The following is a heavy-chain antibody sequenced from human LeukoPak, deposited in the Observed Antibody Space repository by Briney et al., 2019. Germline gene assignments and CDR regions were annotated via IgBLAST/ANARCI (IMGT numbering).Heavy chain of an antibody. CDR2: IRASGGST. CDR3: ARDPNGDYLGAFDF. V-gene: IGHV3-23*01. Sequence: GGSLRLSCAASGFTFSSYAMSWVRQAPGKGLEWVSAIRASGGSTYYADSVKGRFTISRDNSKNTLFLQMNSLRAEDTATYYCARDPNGDYLGAFDFWGQGTMVTVSS. D-gene: IGHD4-17*01. CDR1: GFTFSSYA. J-gene: IGHJ3*01.